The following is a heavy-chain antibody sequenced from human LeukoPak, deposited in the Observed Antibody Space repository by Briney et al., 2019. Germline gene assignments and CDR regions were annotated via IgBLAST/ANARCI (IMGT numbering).Heavy chain of an antibody. V-gene: IGHV3-30*03. D-gene: IGHD5-18*01. CDR2: ISYDGSNK. J-gene: IGHJ4*02. CDR1: GFTFSSYG. Sequence: PGGSLRLSCAASGFTFSSYGMHWVRQAPGKGLEWVAVISYDGSNKYYADSVKGRFTISRDNSKNTLYLQMNSLRAEDTAVYYCASPARWIQLWYSFDYRGQGTLVTVSS. CDR3: ASPARWIQLWYSFDY.